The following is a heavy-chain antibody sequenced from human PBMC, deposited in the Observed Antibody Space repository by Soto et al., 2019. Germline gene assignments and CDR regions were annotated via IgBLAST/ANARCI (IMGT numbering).Heavy chain of an antibody. Sequence: SLRLSCTGSGFTFSNYVINWVRRAPGKGLEWVSIIKAEGIHTNYAESVRGRFTISRDNSRNTVYLQMNNLRAEDTAIYYCARPFPTSGDRPYYGLDVWGQGTPVTVSS. V-gene: IGHV3-23*01. CDR1: GFTFSNYV. J-gene: IGHJ6*02. CDR3: ARPFPTSGDRPYYGLDV. CDR2: IKAEGIHT. D-gene: IGHD2-21*01.